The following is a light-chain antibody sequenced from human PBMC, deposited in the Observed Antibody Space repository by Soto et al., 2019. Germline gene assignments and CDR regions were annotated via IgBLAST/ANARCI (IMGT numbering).Light chain of an antibody. Sequence: DIQITHSPSTLSGSVGDRVTITCRASQTISSWLAWYQQKPGKAPKLLIYKASTLKSGVPSRFSGSGSGTEFTLTISSLQPEDFASYYCQQLNSYLFTFGQGTRLEIK. CDR2: KAS. J-gene: IGKJ5*01. V-gene: IGKV1-5*03. CDR3: QQLNSYLFT. CDR1: QTISSW.